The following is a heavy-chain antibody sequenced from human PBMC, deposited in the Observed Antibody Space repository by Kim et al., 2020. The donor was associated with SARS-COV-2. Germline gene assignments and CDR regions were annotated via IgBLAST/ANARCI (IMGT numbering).Heavy chain of an antibody. CDR1: GYTFTSYG. J-gene: IGHJ1*01. Sequence: ASVKVSCKASGYTFTSYGISWVRQAPGQGLEWMGWISAYNGNTNYAQKLQGRVTMTTDTSTSTAYMELRSLRSDDTAVYYCARVRCSGGSCYSYFQHWGQGTLVTVSS. CDR2: ISAYNGNT. CDR3: ARVRCSGGSCYSYFQH. V-gene: IGHV1-18*01. D-gene: IGHD2-15*01.